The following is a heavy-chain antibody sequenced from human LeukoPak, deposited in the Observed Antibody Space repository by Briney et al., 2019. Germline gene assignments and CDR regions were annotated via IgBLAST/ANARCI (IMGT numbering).Heavy chain of an antibody. CDR2: IIPIFGTA. CDR1: GGTFSNYA. J-gene: IGHJ4*02. Sequence: EASVKVSCKASGGTFSNYAISWVRQAPGQGLEWMGGIIPIFGTANYAQKFRGRVTITADKSTRTAYMELSSLRSEDTAVYYCARAGFTFSDYFGSFFDYWGQGTLVTVSS. V-gene: IGHV1-69*06. D-gene: IGHD3-10*01. CDR3: ARAGFTFSDYFGSFFDY.